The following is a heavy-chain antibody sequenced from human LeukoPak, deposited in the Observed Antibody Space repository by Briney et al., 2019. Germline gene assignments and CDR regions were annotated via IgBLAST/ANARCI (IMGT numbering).Heavy chain of an antibody. CDR3: ARDPPAVAANTYG. Sequence: GGSLRLSCAASGFTVSNNYMRWVRQAPGKGLEWVSLIYSGGATFYADAVKGRFIISRDGSKNTLYLQMNSLRAEDTAVYYCARDPPAVAANTYGWGQGTLVTVSS. CDR1: GFTVSNNY. J-gene: IGHJ4*02. V-gene: IGHV3-66*01. CDR2: IYSGGAT. D-gene: IGHD6-6*01.